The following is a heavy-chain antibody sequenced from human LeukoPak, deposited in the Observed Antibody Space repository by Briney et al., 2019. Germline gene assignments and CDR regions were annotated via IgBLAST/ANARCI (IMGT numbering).Heavy chain of an antibody. CDR1: GYSFTSYW. D-gene: IGHD3-10*01. CDR2: IYPGDSDT. V-gene: IGHV5-51*01. CDR3: ARQQYYGSGYGPFDY. J-gene: IGHJ4*02. Sequence: GESLRISCKGSGYSFTSYWIGWVRQMPGKGLEWMGIIYPGDSDTRYSPSFQGQVTISADKSISTAYLQWSSLKASDTAMYYCARQQYYGSGYGPFDYWGQGTLVTVSS.